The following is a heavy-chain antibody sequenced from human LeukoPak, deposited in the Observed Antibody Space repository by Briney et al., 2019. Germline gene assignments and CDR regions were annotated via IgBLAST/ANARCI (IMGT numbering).Heavy chain of an antibody. CDR3: ARASQQLAYGNDY. J-gene: IGHJ4*02. Sequence: GGSLRLSCAASGFTFSSYAMHWVRQAPGKGLEWVAVISYDGSNKYYADSVKGRFTISRDNSKNTLYLQMNSLRAEDTAVYYCARASQQLAYGNDYWGQGTLVTVSS. CDR1: GFTFSSYA. CDR2: ISYDGSNK. V-gene: IGHV3-30-3*01. D-gene: IGHD6-13*01.